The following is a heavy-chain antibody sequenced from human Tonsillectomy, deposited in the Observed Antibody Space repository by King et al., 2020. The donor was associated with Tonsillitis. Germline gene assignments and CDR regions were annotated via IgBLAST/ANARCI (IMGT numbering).Heavy chain of an antibody. Sequence: VQLQESGPGLVKPSETLSLICTVSGDSISTYYYWTWIRQPPGKGLEWIGYIYYSGSTNYNPPLKSRVTISVDTSKNQFSLQLSSVTAADTAGYYCARVRSFDAFDMWGQGTMVTVSS. CDR1: GDSISTYY. J-gene: IGHJ3*02. CDR3: ARVRSFDAFDM. CDR2: IYYSGST. D-gene: IGHD1-26*01. V-gene: IGHV4-59*01.